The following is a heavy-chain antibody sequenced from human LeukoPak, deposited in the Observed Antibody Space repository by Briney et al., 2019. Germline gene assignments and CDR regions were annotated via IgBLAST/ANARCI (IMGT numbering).Heavy chain of an antibody. V-gene: IGHV4-4*07. CDR2: IYTSGST. D-gene: IGHD6-13*01. CDR1: GGSISSYY. Sequence: SETLSLTCTVSGGSISSYYWSWIRQPAGKGLEWIGRIYTSGSTNYNPSLKSRVTMSVDTSKNQFSLKLSSVTAADTAVYYCARRAMYSSLDAFDIWGQGTMVTVSS. J-gene: IGHJ3*02. CDR3: ARRAMYSSLDAFDI.